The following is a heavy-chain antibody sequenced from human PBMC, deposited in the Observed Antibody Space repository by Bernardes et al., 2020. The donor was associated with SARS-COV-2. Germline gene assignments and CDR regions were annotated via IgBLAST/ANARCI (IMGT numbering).Heavy chain of an antibody. V-gene: IGHV3-23*01. CDR1: GFTFNTYA. CDR3: AKDHFLDSYGQHYFDY. Sequence: GGFLRLSCAASGFTFNTYAMSWVRQAPGKGLEWVSAISASGDNTNYADSVKGRFTISRDNSKNTLSLQMNNLRAEDTATYYCAKDHFLDSYGQHYFDYWGQGTLVTVSS. D-gene: IGHD5-18*01. CDR2: ISASGDNT. J-gene: IGHJ4*02.